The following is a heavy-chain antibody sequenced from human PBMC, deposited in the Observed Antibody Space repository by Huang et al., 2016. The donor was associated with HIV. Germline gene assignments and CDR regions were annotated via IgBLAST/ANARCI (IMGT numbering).Heavy chain of an antibody. Sequence: QVQLVQSGAAVKKPGASVKVSCKASGYAFTSYYMHWVRQAPGQGLEWMGIINPSDGSTSYAQKFQGRVTTTRDTSTNTVFMELSSLRSEDTAVYYCARDRDFYDSSGYWGFNYFDYWGQGTLVTVSS. CDR2: INPSDGST. J-gene: IGHJ4*02. V-gene: IGHV1-46*01. D-gene: IGHD3-22*01. CDR3: ARDRDFYDSSGYWGFNYFDY. CDR1: GYAFTSYY.